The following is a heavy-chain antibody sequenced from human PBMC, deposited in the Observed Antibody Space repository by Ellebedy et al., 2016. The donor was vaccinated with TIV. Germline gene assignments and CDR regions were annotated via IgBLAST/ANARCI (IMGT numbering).Heavy chain of an antibody. CDR2: INHSGST. J-gene: IGHJ4*02. CDR1: GGSFSGYY. D-gene: IGHD6-6*01. CDR3: ARVRRSSSSTFDY. Sequence: SETLSLXCAVYGGSFSGYYWSWIRQPPGKGLEWIGEINHSGSTNYNPSLKSRVTISVDTSKNQFSLKLSSVTAADTAVYYCARVRRSSSSTFDYWGQGTLVTVSS. V-gene: IGHV4-34*01.